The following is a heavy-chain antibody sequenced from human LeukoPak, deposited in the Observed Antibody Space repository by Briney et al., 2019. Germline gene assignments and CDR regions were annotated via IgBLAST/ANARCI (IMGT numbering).Heavy chain of an antibody. D-gene: IGHD6-19*01. CDR1: GGSVSTYY. J-gene: IGHJ2*01. Sequence: SETLSLTCTVSGGSVSTYYWSWIRQPAGKGLEWIGRFYSSGSTSYNPSLKSRVSVSIDTSKNQFSLNLTSVTAADTAVYYCAKVAGSGYFDIWGRGTLVTVSS. CDR2: FYSSGST. V-gene: IGHV4-4*07. CDR3: AKVAGSGYFDI.